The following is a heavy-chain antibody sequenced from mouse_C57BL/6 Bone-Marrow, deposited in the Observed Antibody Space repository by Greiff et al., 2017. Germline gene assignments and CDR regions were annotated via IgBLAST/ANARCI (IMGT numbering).Heavy chain of an antibody. J-gene: IGHJ1*03. CDR3: ARRRYYYGSMWYYDV. V-gene: IGHV5-12*01. CDR2: ISNGGGST. CDR1: GFTFSAYY. D-gene: IGHD1-1*01. Sequence: DVMLVESGGGLVQPGGSLKLSCAASGFTFSAYYMYWVRQTPEKRLEWVAYISNGGGSTYYPDTVKGRFTLSRDNATNTLYLQLSRLKSEDTAMYYWARRRYYYGSMWYYDVWGTGTTVTVSS.